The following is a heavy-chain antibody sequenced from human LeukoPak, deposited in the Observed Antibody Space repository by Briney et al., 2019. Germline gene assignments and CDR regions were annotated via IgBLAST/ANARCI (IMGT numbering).Heavy chain of an antibody. CDR1: GGSISSYY. D-gene: IGHD3-3*01. J-gene: IGHJ4*02. CDR2: IYYSGST. V-gene: IGHV4-59*01. Sequence: PSETLPLTCTVSGGSISSYYWSWIRQPPGKGLEWIGYIYYSGSTNYNPSLKSRVTISVDTSKNQFSLKLSSVTAADTAVYYCARATYYDFWSGYYSPVPRFDYWGQGTLVTVSS. CDR3: ARATYYDFWSGYYSPVPRFDY.